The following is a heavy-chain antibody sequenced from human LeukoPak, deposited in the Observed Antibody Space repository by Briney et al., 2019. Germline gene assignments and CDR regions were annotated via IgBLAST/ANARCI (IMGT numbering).Heavy chain of an antibody. CDR1: GGSISSYY. D-gene: IGHD4-11*01. V-gene: IGHV4-59*08. CDR2: IYYSGST. Sequence: SETLSLTCAVSGGSISSYYWSWIRQPPGKGLEWIGYIYYSGSTNYNPSLKSRVTISVDTSKNQFSLKLSSVTAADTAVHYCARHPTTFSWFDPWGQGTLVTVSS. CDR3: ARHPTTFSWFDP. J-gene: IGHJ5*02.